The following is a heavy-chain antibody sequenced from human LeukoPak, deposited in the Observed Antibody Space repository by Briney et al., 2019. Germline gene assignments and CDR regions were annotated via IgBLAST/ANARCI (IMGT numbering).Heavy chain of an antibody. CDR2: IYSSGSA. Sequence: SETLSLTCTVSGGSISSYYWAWIRQPPGKGLEWIGNIYSSGSAYYNPSLKSRLTISVDASSRQFSLKLSSMTGADTAVYYCARYTGSSLEYWGQGTLVIVPS. CDR3: ARYTGSSLEY. V-gene: IGHV4-39*07. CDR1: GGSISSYY. J-gene: IGHJ4*02. D-gene: IGHD6-6*01.